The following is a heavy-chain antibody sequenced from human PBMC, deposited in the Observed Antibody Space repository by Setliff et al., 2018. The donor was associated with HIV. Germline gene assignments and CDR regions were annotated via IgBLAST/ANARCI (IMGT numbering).Heavy chain of an antibody. CDR1: GGSFSAYY. CDR2: INHSGGT. D-gene: IGHD5-18*01. CDR3: ARGGYSYGFGRHRAYFQY. V-gene: IGHV4-34*01. Sequence: SETLSLTCAVYGGSFSAYYWSWIRQTPGKGLEWIGEINHSGGTNYNPSLKSRVTMSVDTSKNQFSPKLSSVTAADTAVFYCARGGYSYGFGRHRAYFQYWGQGTQVTVSS. J-gene: IGHJ1*01.